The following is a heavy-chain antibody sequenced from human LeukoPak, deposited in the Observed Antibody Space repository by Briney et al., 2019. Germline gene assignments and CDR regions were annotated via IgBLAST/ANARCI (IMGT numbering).Heavy chain of an antibody. CDR1: GFTFSSYS. CDR2: ISSSSSTI. CDR3: AFVPWTTVTTIDY. V-gene: IGHV3-48*02. Sequence: QPGGSLRLSCAASGFTFSSYSMNWVRQAPGKGLEWVSYISSSSSTIYYADSVKGRFTISRDNAKNSLFLQMNSLRDEDTAVYYCAFVPWTTVTTIDYWGQGTLVTVSS. D-gene: IGHD4-17*01. J-gene: IGHJ4*02.